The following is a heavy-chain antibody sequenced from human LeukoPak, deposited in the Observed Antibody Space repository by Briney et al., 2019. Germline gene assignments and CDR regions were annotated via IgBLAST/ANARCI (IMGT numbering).Heavy chain of an antibody. CDR3: ARDRLTCTNGVCYSEGFDY. CDR2: INSDGSST. Sequence: GGSLRLSCAASGFTFSSYWMHWVRQAPGKGLVWASRINSDGSSTSYADSVKGRFTISRDNAKNTLYLQMNSLRAEDTAVYYCARDRLTCTNGVCYSEGFDYWGQGTLVTVSS. V-gene: IGHV3-74*01. D-gene: IGHD2-8*01. CDR1: GFTFSSYW. J-gene: IGHJ4*02.